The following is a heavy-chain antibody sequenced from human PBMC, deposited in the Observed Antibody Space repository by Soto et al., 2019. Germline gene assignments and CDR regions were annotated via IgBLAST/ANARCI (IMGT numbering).Heavy chain of an antibody. V-gene: IGHV1-8*01. CDR3: ARIRVMAYYHAMDV. Sequence: ASVKVSYKDSGCTFSSYDINWVRQAPGQGLEWMGWMNPNFGDTDYAQKFQGRVTMTRNTSISTAYMELGSLRSEDTAVYYCARIRVMAYYHAMDVWGQGTTVTVSS. CDR1: GCTFSSYD. D-gene: IGHD2-8*01. J-gene: IGHJ6*02. CDR2: MNPNFGDT.